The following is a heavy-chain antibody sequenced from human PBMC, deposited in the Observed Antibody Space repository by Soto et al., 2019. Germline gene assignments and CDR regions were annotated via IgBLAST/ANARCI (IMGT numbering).Heavy chain of an antibody. J-gene: IGHJ6*02. CDR1: GFTFTDHQ. Sequence: EQLVQSGAEMRKPGASVKVSCKASGFTFTDHQIHWVRQAPGQGLEWVGWINPNTGDAKVAQRFRGWVTMTTDRSIDTAYLELSSLTSDATAVYFCARDGAAADGDHGMDVRGRGTSVTVS. CDR3: ARDGAAADGDHGMDV. CDR2: INPNTGDA. D-gene: IGHD6-13*01. V-gene: IGHV1-2*04.